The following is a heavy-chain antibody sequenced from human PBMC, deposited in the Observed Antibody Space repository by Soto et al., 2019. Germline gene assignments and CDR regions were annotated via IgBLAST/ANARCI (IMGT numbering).Heavy chain of an antibody. Sequence: QVQLVESGGGVVQPGRSLRLSCAASGFSFSRYGMHWVRQAPGKGLEWVAVFSFDGSNKYYADSVKGRFTISRDNSKNTLYLQMDSLRAEDTAVYYCAKGDDYGDFFDYWGQGTRVTVSS. CDR1: GFSFSRYG. CDR2: FSFDGSNK. D-gene: IGHD4-17*01. CDR3: AKGDDYGDFFDY. V-gene: IGHV3-30*18. J-gene: IGHJ4*02.